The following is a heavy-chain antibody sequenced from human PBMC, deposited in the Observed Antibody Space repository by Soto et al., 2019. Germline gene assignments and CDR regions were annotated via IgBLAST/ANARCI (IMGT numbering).Heavy chain of an antibody. Sequence: EVQLVESGGGLVKPGGSLRLPCVASGFTFSNAWMYWVRQAPGKGLEWVGRIKSKADGGTTDYAAPVKGRFTISRDDSKTTLYLQMSSLRTEDTATYYCTTDLPSGSDDYWGQGTLVTVSS. D-gene: IGHD1-26*01. CDR1: GFTFSNAW. CDR3: TTDLPSGSDDY. J-gene: IGHJ4*02. CDR2: IKSKADGGTT. V-gene: IGHV3-15*07.